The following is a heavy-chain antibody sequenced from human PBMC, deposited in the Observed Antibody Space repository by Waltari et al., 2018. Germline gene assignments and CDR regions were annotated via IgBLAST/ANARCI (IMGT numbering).Heavy chain of an antibody. CDR2: VIHPGST. J-gene: IGHJ6*02. V-gene: IGHV4-59*08. CDR1: GGSILPYY. D-gene: IGHD2-8*02. CDR3: ARHLERYWYYGMDV. Sequence: QVQLQESGPGLANPSETLSFSCTVSGGSILPYYWSWIRQPPGKGLEWIGYVIHPGSTSYNPSLKSRVTISLDVSRNQFSLHLSSVTAADTAVYYCARHLERYWYYGMDVWGQGATVTVSS.